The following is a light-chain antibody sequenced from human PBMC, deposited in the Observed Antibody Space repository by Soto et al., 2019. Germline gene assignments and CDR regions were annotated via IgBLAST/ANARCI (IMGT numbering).Light chain of an antibody. J-gene: IGKJ2*01. V-gene: IGKV3D-15*01. Sequence: EMVMTQSPASLSVSPGERATLSCRASQSVSRKLAWYQQRPGQAPRLLVYDTSTRDTGIPGRFSGSGSGTDFTLTISSLQSEDFAVYSCQEYHNLPHMYTFGQGTKLEIK. CDR3: QEYHNLPHMYT. CDR2: DTS. CDR1: QSVSRK.